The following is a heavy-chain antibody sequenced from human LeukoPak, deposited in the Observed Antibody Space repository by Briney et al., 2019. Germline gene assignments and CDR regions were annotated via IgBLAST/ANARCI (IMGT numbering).Heavy chain of an antibody. CDR3: ARGLTMVRGVVTYDY. Sequence: PSETLSLTCTVSGGSISSYYWSWMRQPPGKGLEWIGYIYYSGSTNYNPSLKSRVTISVDTSKNQFSLKLSSVTAADTAVYYCARGLTMVRGVVTYDYWGQGTLVTVSS. D-gene: IGHD3-10*01. CDR1: GGSISSYY. CDR2: IYYSGST. J-gene: IGHJ4*02. V-gene: IGHV4-59*08.